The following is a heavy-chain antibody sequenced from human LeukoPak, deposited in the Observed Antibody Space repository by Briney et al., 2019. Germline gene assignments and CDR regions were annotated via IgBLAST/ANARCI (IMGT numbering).Heavy chain of an antibody. CDR1: GFTFSSYG. CDR2: IWYDGSNK. D-gene: IGHD3-22*01. CDR3: AKDLYYYDSSGYFDY. Sequence: GGSLRLSCAASGFTFSSYGMHWVRQAPGKGLEWVAVIWYDGSNKYYADSVKGRFTISRDNSRNTLYLQMNSLRAEDMAVYYCAKDLYYYDSSGYFDYWGQGTLVTVSS. V-gene: IGHV3-33*06. J-gene: IGHJ4*02.